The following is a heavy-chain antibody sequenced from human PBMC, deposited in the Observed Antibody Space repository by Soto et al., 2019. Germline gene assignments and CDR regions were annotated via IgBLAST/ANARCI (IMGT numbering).Heavy chain of an antibody. Sequence: PGGSLRLSCAASGFTFSSYGMHWVRQAPGKGLEWVAVISYDGSNKYYADSVKGRFTISRDNSKNTLYLQMNSLRAEDTAVYYCAKVGFGDYDCWSGYPPYGMDVWGQGTTVTVSS. V-gene: IGHV3-30*18. CDR1: GFTFSSYG. CDR2: ISYDGSNK. D-gene: IGHD3-3*01. CDR3: AKVGFGDYDCWSGYPPYGMDV. J-gene: IGHJ6*02.